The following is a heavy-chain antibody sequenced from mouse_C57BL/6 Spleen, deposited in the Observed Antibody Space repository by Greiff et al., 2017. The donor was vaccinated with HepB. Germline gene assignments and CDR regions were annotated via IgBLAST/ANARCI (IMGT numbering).Heavy chain of an antibody. J-gene: IGHJ1*03. V-gene: IGHV1-54*01. Sequence: QVQLQQSGAELVRPGTSVKVSCKASGYAFTNYLIEWVKQRPGQGLEWIGVINPGSGGTNYNEKFKGKATLTADKSSSTAYMQLSSLTSEDSAVYFCARRWEGNYWYFDVWGTGTTVTVSS. CDR3: ARRWEGNYWYFDV. D-gene: IGHD2-1*01. CDR1: GYAFTNYL. CDR2: INPGSGGT.